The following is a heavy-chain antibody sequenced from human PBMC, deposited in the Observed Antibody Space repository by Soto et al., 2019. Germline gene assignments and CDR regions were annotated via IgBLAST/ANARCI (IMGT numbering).Heavy chain of an antibody. CDR2: ISYDGSSK. V-gene: IGHV3-30*04. Sequence: VESGGDVVQPGRSLRLSCAASHFSFSSSPMNWVRQAPGKGLEWVATISYDGSSKYYAESVEGRFTVSRDNSKNTLFLQVNSLRVEDTAVYYCAREGDYSNYFDYWGQGTLVTVSS. J-gene: IGHJ4*02. CDR3: AREGDYSNYFDY. D-gene: IGHD4-4*01. CDR1: HFSFSSSP.